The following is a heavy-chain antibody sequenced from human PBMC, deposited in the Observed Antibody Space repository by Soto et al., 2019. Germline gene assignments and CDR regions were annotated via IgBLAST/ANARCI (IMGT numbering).Heavy chain of an antibody. CDR1: GYTFKNYG. CDR3: ARDAQPKGVAADGASDY. CDR2: ITTYNGNS. D-gene: IGHD6-19*01. V-gene: IGHV1-18*01. J-gene: IGHJ4*02. Sequence: QVQLVQSGPEVKNPGASVKVSCKASGYTFKNYGIKWVRQAPGQGLEWVGWITTYNGNSYSAEKFQGRVTMTTDTSTSTTYMELKSLTSDDTGVYYCARDAQPKGVAADGASDYWGQGTLVTVSS.